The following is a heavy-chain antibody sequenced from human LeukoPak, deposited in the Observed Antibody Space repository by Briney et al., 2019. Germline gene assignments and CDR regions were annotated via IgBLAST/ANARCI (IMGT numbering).Heavy chain of an antibody. D-gene: IGHD5-18*01. Sequence: PGGSLRLSCAASRFIFRSYAMDWVRQAPGKGLEGVAVISYVGSNQSLPDSVKGRFTLSRDNAKNSLYLHMHSLRAEDTAVYYCAPEIKKYSYGYVTDAFDIWGQGTMVTVSS. CDR2: ISYVGSNQ. J-gene: IGHJ3*02. CDR3: APEIKKYSYGYVTDAFDI. CDR1: RFIFRSYA. V-gene: IGHV3-30-3*01.